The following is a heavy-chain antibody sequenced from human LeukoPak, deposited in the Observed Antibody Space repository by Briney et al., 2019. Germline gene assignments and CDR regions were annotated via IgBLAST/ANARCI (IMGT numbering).Heavy chain of an antibody. D-gene: IGHD6-19*01. Sequence: GASVKVSCKASGGTFSSYAIGWVRQAPGQGLEWMGGIIPIFGTANYAQKFRGRVTITADESTSTAYMELSSLRSEDTAVYYCARDRLGAVAGTGDYWGQGTLVTVSS. CDR2: IIPIFGTA. CDR1: GGTFSSYA. J-gene: IGHJ4*02. V-gene: IGHV1-69*13. CDR3: ARDRLGAVAGTGDY.